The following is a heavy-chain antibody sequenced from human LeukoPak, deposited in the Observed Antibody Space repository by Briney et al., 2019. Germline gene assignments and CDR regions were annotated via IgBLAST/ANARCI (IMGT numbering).Heavy chain of an antibody. V-gene: IGHV3-53*01. J-gene: IGHJ4*02. CDR1: GFTVSSNY. Sequence: PGGSLRLSCAASGFTVSSNYMSWVRQAPGKGLKCVSVIYSGDGGTYYADSVKGRFTIPRDNSKNTLYLQMTSLRAEDTAVYYCATAFYINDVAGVDYWGQGTLVTVSS. D-gene: IGHD2/OR15-2a*01. CDR3: ATAFYINDVAGVDY. CDR2: IYSGDGGT.